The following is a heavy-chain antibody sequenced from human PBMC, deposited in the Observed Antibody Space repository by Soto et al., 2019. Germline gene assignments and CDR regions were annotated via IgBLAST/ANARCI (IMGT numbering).Heavy chain of an antibody. CDR1: GGSISSGDYY. D-gene: IGHD5-12*01. J-gene: IGHJ6*02. V-gene: IGHV4-30-4*01. CDR3: ASKWLRLGMDV. CDR2: IYYSGST. Sequence: PSETLSLTCTVSGGSISSGDYYWSWIRQPPGKGLEWIGYIYYSGSTYYNPSLKSRVTISVDTSKNQFSLKLSSVTAADTAVYYCASKWLRLGMDVWGQGTTVTVSS.